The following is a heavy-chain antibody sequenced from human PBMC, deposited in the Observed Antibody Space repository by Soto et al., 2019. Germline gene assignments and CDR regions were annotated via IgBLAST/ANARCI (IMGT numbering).Heavy chain of an antibody. CDR3: ARESRFLEWLSLNWFDP. V-gene: IGHV3-48*02. D-gene: IGHD3-3*01. CDR1: GFPFSSYI. J-gene: IGHJ5*02. CDR2: ISSSSSTI. Sequence: GGSLILSCAASGFPFSSYIMNWVSQATGKGLEWVSYISSSSSTIYYADSVKGRFTISRDNAKNSLYLQMNSLRDEDTAVYYCARESRFLEWLSLNWFDPWGQGTLVTVS.